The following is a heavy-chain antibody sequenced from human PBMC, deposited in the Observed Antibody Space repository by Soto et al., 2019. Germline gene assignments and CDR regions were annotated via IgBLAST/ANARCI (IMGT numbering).Heavy chain of an antibody. Sequence: QVQLVESGGGVVQPGRSLRLSCAASGFTFSTYGMHWARQAPGKGLEWVAVIWYDGSHKYYADSVKGRFTISRDNSKNTLFLQMNSLRVEDTAVYYSARVYSLAGMDVWGQGTTVTVSS. J-gene: IGHJ6*02. CDR1: GFTFSTYG. D-gene: IGHD2-8*01. CDR3: ARVYSLAGMDV. V-gene: IGHV3-33*01. CDR2: IWYDGSHK.